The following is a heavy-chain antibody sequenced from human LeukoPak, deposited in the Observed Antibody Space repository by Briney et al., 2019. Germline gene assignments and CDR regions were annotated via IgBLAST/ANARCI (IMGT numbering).Heavy chain of an antibody. D-gene: IGHD3-10*01. CDR3: ARDGWFGDPTGGYYYYGMDV. V-gene: IGHV4-34*01. CDR1: GGSFSGYY. CDR2: INHSGST. J-gene: IGHJ6*02. Sequence: SETLSLTCAVYGGSFSGYYWSWIRQPPGKGLEWIGEINHSGSTNYNPSLKSRVTISVDTSKNQFSLKLSPVTAADTAVYYCARDGWFGDPTGGYYYYGMDVWGQGTTVTVSS.